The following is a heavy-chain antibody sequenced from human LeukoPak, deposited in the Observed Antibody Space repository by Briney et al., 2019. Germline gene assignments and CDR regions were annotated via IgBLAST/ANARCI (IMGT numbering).Heavy chain of an antibody. CDR1: GFIFSSYW. D-gene: IGHD3-10*01. CDR3: ARGPHYYGSGSFQYAFDI. Sequence: GGALRLSCAASGFIFSSYWMHWVRQAPGKGLVWVSRINSDGSATNYADSVKGRFTISRDNAKNTLYLQMNSLRAEDTAVYYCARGPHYYGSGSFQYAFDIWGQGTMVTVSS. J-gene: IGHJ3*02. V-gene: IGHV3-74*01. CDR2: INSDGSAT.